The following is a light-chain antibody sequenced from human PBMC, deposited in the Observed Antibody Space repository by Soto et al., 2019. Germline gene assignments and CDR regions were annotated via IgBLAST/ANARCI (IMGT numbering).Light chain of an antibody. CDR2: LSS. Sequence: DIVMTQSPRSLHVTPGEPASISCRSSQSLLHRNGYKHLDWYLQKPGQYQQLLIYLSSYRASGLPARFSGSGSRTHFTLTISRVEPEDVGVYYCMQAIKTPRTFGQGTKVELK. CDR1: QSLLHRNGYKH. CDR3: MQAIKTPRT. J-gene: IGKJ1*01. V-gene: IGKV2-28*01.